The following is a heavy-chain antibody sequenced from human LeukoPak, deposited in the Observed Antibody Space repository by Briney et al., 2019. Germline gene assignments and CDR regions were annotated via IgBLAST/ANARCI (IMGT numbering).Heavy chain of an antibody. CDR1: GFTFSSYW. V-gene: IGHV3-7*01. J-gene: IGHJ6*03. Sequence: GGSLRLSCAASGFTFSSYWMSWVRQAPGKGLEWVANIKQDGSEKYYVDSVKGRFTISRDNSKNTLYLQMNSLRAEDTAVYYCARDQYLGSVELVVYYMDVWGKGTTVTVSS. D-gene: IGHD6-6*01. CDR3: ARDQYLGSVELVVYYMDV. CDR2: IKQDGSEK.